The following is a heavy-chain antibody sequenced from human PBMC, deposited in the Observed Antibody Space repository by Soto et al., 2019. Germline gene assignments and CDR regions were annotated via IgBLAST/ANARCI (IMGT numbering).Heavy chain of an antibody. CDR1: GGTFGSHP. V-gene: IGHV1-69*06. Sequence: QVQLVQSGAEVKKPGSSVRVSCKVSGGTFGSHPFTWVRQAPGQGLEWMVEIIPVFNAANYAQRFQDRVTITEDRSATTVSFELSRLTSADTATYYCSRIETLTNHNTRGRDLHFWGQGALVIASS. J-gene: IGHJ4*02. CDR2: IIPVFNAA. CDR3: SRIETLTNHNTRGRDLHF. D-gene: IGHD3-16*01.